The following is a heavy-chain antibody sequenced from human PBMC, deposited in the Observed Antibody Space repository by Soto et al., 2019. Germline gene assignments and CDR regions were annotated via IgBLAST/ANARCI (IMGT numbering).Heavy chain of an antibody. D-gene: IGHD4-17*01. CDR2: ISASGGTA. Sequence: EVQLLESGGGLIQPGGSLRLSCAASGFAFSRYAMSWVRQAPGKGLEWVSGISASGGTANLADSVEGRCTISRDNSKSTLYLQMNSLRAEDTAVYYCARPYGGKIGDAPDLWGPGTRVTVSS. CDR1: GFAFSRYA. J-gene: IGHJ3*01. CDR3: ARPYGGKIGDAPDL. V-gene: IGHV3-23*01.